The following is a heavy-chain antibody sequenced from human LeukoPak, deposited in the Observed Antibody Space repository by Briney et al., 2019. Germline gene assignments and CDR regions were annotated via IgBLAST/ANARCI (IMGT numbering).Heavy chain of an antibody. Sequence: SETLSLTCTVSGDSVSSRNYLWGWIRQPPGKGLEWIGNVDYSGSTYYDPPLRGRVTISLDTSKNHFSLNLNSVSDADTAIYYCARYSRSFGWFDPWGRGTLVTVSS. V-gene: IGHV4-39*02. J-gene: IGHJ5*02. CDR1: GDSVSSRNYL. CDR3: ARYSRSFGWFDP. CDR2: VDYSGST. D-gene: IGHD6-6*01.